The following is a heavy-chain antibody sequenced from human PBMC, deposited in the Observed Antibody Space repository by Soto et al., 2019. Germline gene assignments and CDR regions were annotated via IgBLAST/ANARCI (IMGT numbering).Heavy chain of an antibody. V-gene: IGHV3-23*01. J-gene: IGHJ6*02. CDR3: AKDREGYCSSTSCPLLMDV. CDR2: ISGSGGST. Sequence: PGGSLRLSCAASGFTFSSYAMSWVRQAPGKGLEWVSAISGSGGSTYYADSVKGRFTISRDNSKNTLYLQMNSLRAEDTAVYYCAKDREGYCSSTSCPLLMDVWGQGTTVTVSS. D-gene: IGHD2-2*01. CDR1: GFTFSSYA.